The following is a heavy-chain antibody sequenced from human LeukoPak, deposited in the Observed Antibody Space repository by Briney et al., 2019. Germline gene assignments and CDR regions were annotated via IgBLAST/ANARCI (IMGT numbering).Heavy chain of an antibody. CDR1: GYTFTSYD. J-gene: IGHJ4*02. Sequence: VGSVTVSCTASGYTFTSYDMNWVRQAPGEGLEWMGWMNPNSGNTDYAQNFQHRPTLTQNTPINPAYLELSRRTSEDPAGYYWARAPFGYIDYWGQGTLVTVSS. V-gene: IGHV1-8*01. CDR2: MNPNSGNT. CDR3: ARAPFGYIDY. D-gene: IGHD5-18*01.